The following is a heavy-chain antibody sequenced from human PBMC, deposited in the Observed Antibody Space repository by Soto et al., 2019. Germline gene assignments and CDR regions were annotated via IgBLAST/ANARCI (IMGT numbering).Heavy chain of an antibody. D-gene: IGHD6-6*01. Sequence: SETLSLTCTVSGGSISSYYWSWIRQPPGKGLEWIGYIYYSGSTNYNPSLKSRVTISVDTSKNQFSLKLSSVTAADTAVYYCARHRCIAARPYYYCYMDVWGKGTTVTVSS. CDR2: IYYSGST. V-gene: IGHV4-59*08. J-gene: IGHJ6*03. CDR1: GGSISSYY. CDR3: ARHRCIAARPYYYCYMDV.